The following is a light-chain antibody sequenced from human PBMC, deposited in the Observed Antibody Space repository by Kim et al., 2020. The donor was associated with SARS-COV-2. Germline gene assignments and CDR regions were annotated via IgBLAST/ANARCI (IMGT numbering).Light chain of an antibody. V-gene: IGKV3-15*01. J-gene: IGKJ1*01. CDR3: QQYDDWPPWT. Sequence: FPGETATLSCRASQSVSSNIAWYQQKPGQAPRLLIYGASTRATGIPARFSGSGSGTDFTLTISSLQSEDLAVYHCQQYDDWPPWTFGQGTKVDIK. CDR1: QSVSSN. CDR2: GAS.